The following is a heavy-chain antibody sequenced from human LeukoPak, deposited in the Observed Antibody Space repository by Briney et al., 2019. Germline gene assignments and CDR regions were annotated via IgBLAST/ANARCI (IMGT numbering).Heavy chain of an antibody. J-gene: IGHJ4*02. CDR3: ALIEYSYGYVDY. Sequence: ASVKVSCKASGYTFTGYYMHWVRQAPGQGLEWMGWINPNSGGTNYAQKFQGRVTMTRDMSTSTVYMELSSLRSEDTAVYYCALIEYSYGYVDYWGQGTLVTVSS. CDR1: GYTFTGYY. V-gene: IGHV1-2*02. D-gene: IGHD5-18*01. CDR2: INPNSGGT.